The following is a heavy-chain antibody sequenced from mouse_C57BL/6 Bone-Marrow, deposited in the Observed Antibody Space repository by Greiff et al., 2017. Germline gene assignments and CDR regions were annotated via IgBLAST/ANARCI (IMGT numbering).Heavy chain of an antibody. D-gene: IGHD1-1*01. CDR2: ISYDGSN. Sequence: EVKLMESGPGLVKPSQSLSLTCSVTGYSITSGYYWNWIRQFPGNKLEWMGYISYDGSNNYNPSLKNRISITRDTSKNQFFLKLNSVTTEDTATYYCARGTVVVDYWGQGTTLTVSS. CDR3: ARGTVVVDY. J-gene: IGHJ2*01. CDR1: GYSITSGYY. V-gene: IGHV3-6*01.